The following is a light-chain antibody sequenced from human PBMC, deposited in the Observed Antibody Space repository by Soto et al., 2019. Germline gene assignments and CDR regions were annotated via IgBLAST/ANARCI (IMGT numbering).Light chain of an antibody. CDR3: QQYYSYPLT. Sequence: AIRMTQSPSSFSASTGDRVTITCRASQGISSYLAWYQQKPGKAPKLLIYAASTLQSGVPSSFSGSGSGTYFTLTISCLQTEDFATYYCQQYYSYPLTFGQGTKVEIK. CDR2: AAS. J-gene: IGKJ1*01. CDR1: QGISSY. V-gene: IGKV1-8*01.